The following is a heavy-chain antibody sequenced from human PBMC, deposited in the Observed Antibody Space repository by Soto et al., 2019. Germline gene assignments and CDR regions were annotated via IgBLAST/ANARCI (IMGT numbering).Heavy chain of an antibody. V-gene: IGHV3-48*01. D-gene: IGHD1-7*01. Sequence: EVLLVESGGGLVQPGESLRLSCAASGFTFSSFSMNWLRQAPGKGLEWVSYIGWTPSTVYYAVSVQGRFTISRDNAQNLLFLQMNSLRAEDTAVYYCAGDVNYAFDRWGQGTLVTVSS. J-gene: IGHJ4*02. CDR3: AGDVNYAFDR. CDR1: GFTFSSFS. CDR2: IGWTPSTV.